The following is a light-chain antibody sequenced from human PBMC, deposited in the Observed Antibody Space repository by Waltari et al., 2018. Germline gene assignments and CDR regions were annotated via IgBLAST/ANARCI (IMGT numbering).Light chain of an antibody. V-gene: IGKV3-15*01. CDR1: QRVSGS. J-gene: IGKJ4*01. Sequence: EIVLTQSPATLSVSPGERATLSCRASQRVSGSLAWYQQNPGQAPRLLIYGASTRATGIPARFSGSGSGATYTLTISSLQSEDFAVYYCQQYHNWPPLTFGGGTK. CDR2: GAS. CDR3: QQYHNWPPLT.